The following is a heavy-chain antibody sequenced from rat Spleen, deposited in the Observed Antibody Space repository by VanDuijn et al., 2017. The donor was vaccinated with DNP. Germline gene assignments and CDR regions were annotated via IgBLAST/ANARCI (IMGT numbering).Heavy chain of an antibody. CDR1: GFTFNNYW. CDR2: ISRSGGDT. V-gene: IGHV5-31*01. J-gene: IGHJ2*01. D-gene: IGHD1-11*01. Sequence: EVQLVESGGDLVQPGRSLKLSCVASGFTFNNYWMAWIRQVPGKGLEWVASISRSGGDTYYPDSVKGRFTISRDNAKSTLYLQMYSLRSEDTATYYCARGGRSYFDYWGQGVMVTVSS. CDR3: ARGGRSYFDY.